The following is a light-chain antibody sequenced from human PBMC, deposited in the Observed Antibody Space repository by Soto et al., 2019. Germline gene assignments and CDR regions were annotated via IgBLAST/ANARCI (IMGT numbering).Light chain of an antibody. Sequence: IPMAQSPAPLSASVGDRVPSTCRASQDIGTWLAWYQQKPGKAPSLLIYAASSLQSGVPSRFSGSGSGTDFTLTISSLQPDDFATYYCQQYYTYWHMFGQGTKVDI. V-gene: IGKV1D-16*01. CDR2: AAS. J-gene: IGKJ1*01. CDR1: QDIGTW. CDR3: QQYYTYWHM.